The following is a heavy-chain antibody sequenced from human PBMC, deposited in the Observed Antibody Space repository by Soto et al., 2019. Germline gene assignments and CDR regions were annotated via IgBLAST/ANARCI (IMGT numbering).Heavy chain of an antibody. D-gene: IGHD6-19*01. J-gene: IGHJ6*02. V-gene: IGHV3-23*01. Sequence: GGSLRLSCAASGFTFSSYAMSWVRQAPGKGLEWVSAISGSGGSTYYADSVKGRFTISRDNSKNTLYLQMNSLRAEDTAVYYCAKDRGRGSGCSNYYGMDVWGLGTTVTVYS. CDR1: GFTFSSYA. CDR2: ISGSGGST. CDR3: AKDRGRGSGCSNYYGMDV.